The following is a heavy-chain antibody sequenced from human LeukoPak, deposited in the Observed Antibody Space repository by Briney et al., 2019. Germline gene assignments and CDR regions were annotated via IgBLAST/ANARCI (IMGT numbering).Heavy chain of an antibody. CDR2: IRYDGSNK. CDR1: GFTFSSYG. D-gene: IGHD5-24*01. Sequence: PGGSLRLSCAASGFTFSSYGMHWVRQAPGKGLEWVAFIRYDGSNKYYADSVKGRFTISRDNSKNTLYLQMNSLRAEDTAVYYCAKDHASVEMATINGRLGCDYWGQGTLVSVSS. V-gene: IGHV3-30*02. CDR3: AKDHASVEMATINGRLGCDY. J-gene: IGHJ4*02.